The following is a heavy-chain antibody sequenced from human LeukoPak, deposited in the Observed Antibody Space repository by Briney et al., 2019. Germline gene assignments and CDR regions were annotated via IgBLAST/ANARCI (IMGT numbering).Heavy chain of an antibody. CDR1: GFTFSSAW. CDR2: IKSRTDGGTT. V-gene: IGHV3-15*01. J-gene: IGHJ4*02. Sequence: PGGSLRLSCAASGFTFSSAWMTWVRQTPGKGLEWVGHIKSRTDGGTTDYAAHVKGRFTVSRDDSKNTVYLQMNSLKTEDSAVYYCATEFYRNGYNYWGQGTLVTVSS. CDR3: ATEFYRNGYNY. D-gene: IGHD5-24*01.